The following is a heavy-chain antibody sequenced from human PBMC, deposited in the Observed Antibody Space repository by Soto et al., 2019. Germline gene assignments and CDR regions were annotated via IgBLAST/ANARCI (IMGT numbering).Heavy chain of an antibody. D-gene: IGHD3-10*01. CDR2: ISAHNGNT. CDR1: GYTFTSYG. Sequence: QVHLVQSGAELKKPGASVKVSCKGSGYTFTSYGITWVRQAPGQGLEWMGWISAHNGNTDYAQKLQGRVTVTRDTSTSTAYMELRRLRSDDTAVYYCARGRYGEYWGQGALVTVSS. J-gene: IGHJ4*02. CDR3: ARGRYGEY. V-gene: IGHV1-18*01.